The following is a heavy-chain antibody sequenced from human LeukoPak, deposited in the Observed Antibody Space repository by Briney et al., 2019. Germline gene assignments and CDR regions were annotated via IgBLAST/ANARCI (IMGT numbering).Heavy chain of an antibody. CDR2: ISRSGDSI. Sequence: GGSLRLSCAASGFNLSDYYMSWIRQAPGKGLEWISYISRSGDSIYYADSVKGRFTISRDTAKNSLFLQVNSLRAEDTAVYYCARGGYSSDWYSSPDYWGQGTLVTVSS. J-gene: IGHJ4*02. CDR3: ARGGYSSDWYSSPDY. CDR1: GFNLSDYY. D-gene: IGHD6-19*01. V-gene: IGHV3-11*01.